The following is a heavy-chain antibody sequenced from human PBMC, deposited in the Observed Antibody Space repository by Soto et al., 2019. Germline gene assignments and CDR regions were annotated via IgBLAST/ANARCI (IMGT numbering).Heavy chain of an antibody. CDR2: IWYDGSNK. D-gene: IGHD2-15*01. CDR3: AREYCSGGSCYSSPFDY. Sequence: QVQLVESGGGVVQPGRSLRLSCAASGFTFSSYGMHWVRQAPGKGLEWVAVIWYDGSNKYYADSVKGRFTISRDNSKNTLYLQMNSLRAEDTAVYYCAREYCSGGSCYSSPFDYWGQGTLVTVSS. V-gene: IGHV3-33*01. CDR1: GFTFSSYG. J-gene: IGHJ4*02.